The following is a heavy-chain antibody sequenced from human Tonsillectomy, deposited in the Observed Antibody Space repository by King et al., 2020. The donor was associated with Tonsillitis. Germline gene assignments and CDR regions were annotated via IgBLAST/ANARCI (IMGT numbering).Heavy chain of an antibody. J-gene: IGHJ3*02. CDR3: ARDGAADACDI. V-gene: IGHV1-2*02. CDR2: INPNSGDT. Sequence: QVQLVESGAEVKKPGASVKVSCKASGYTFTGYYMHWVRQAPGQGLEWMGWINPNSGDTNYAQKFQGRVTMTRDTSITTAYMELSRLRSDDTAVYYCARDGAADACDIWGQGKMVTVSS. CDR1: GYTFTGYY. D-gene: IGHD6-13*01.